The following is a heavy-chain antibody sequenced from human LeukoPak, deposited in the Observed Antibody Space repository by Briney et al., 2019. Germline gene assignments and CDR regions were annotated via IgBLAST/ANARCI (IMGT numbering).Heavy chain of an antibody. V-gene: IGHV4-59*01. D-gene: IGHD3-10*01. CDR2: IYYSGSST. Sequence: SETLSLACTVSGGSMSGFFWTWIRQPPGRELEWIGSIYYSGSSTKYNPSLKSRVTISVDTSKSQFSLNLNSATAADTAVYYCARTSRHFYGSGTNLTPWPAGMDVWGQGTTVTVSS. J-gene: IGHJ6*02. CDR1: GGSMSGFF. CDR3: ARTSRHFYGSGTNLTPWPAGMDV.